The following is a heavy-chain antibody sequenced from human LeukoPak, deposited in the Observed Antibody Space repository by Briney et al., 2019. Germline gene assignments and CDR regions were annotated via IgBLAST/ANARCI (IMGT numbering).Heavy chain of an antibody. D-gene: IGHD6-19*01. J-gene: IGHJ5*02. CDR1: GGSISSYY. CDR3: GRSGGEQWLGNWFDP. Sequence: SETLSLTCTVSGGSISSYYWSWIRQPPGKGLEWIGYIYYSGSTNYNPSLKSRVTISVDTSKNQFSLKLNSVTAADTAVYYCGRSGGEQWLGNWFDPWGQGTLVTVSS. V-gene: IGHV4-59*08. CDR2: IYYSGST.